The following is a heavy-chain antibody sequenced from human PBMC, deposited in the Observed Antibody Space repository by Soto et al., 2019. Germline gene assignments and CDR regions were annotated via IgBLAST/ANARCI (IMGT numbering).Heavy chain of an antibody. J-gene: IGHJ4*02. CDR3: AIFSKGVVAATRSDY. D-gene: IGHD2-15*01. Sequence: QVQLQQWGAGLLKPSETLSLTCAVYGGSFSGYYWSWIRQPPGKGLEWIGEINHSGSTNYNPSLTSRVTISVDTCKNQFSLKLSSVTAADTAVYYCAIFSKGVVAATRSDYWGQGTLVTVSS. CDR1: GGSFSGYY. V-gene: IGHV4-34*01. CDR2: INHSGST.